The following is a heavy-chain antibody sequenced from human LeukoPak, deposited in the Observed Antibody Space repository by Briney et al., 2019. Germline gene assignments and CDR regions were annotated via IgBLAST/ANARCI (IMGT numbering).Heavy chain of an antibody. J-gene: IGHJ4*02. CDR2: INHSGST. Sequence: SETLSLTCAVYGGSFSGYYWSWIRQPPGKGLEWIGEINHSGSTNYNPSLKSRVTISVDTSKNQFSLKLSSVTAADTAVYYCARAVYGSGSSPHGHWGQGTLVTVSS. V-gene: IGHV4-34*01. D-gene: IGHD3-10*01. CDR3: ARAVYGSGSSPHGH. CDR1: GGSFSGYY.